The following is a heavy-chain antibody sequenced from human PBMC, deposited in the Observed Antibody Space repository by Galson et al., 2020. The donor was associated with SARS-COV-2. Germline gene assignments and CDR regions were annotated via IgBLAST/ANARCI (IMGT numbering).Heavy chain of an antibody. J-gene: IGHJ4*02. V-gene: IGHV1-18*04. Sequence: ASVKVSCKASGYTFTSYGISWVRQAPGQGLEWMGWISAYNGNTNYAQKLQGRVTMTTDTSTSTAYMELRSLRSDDTAVYYCARDYTLERPRKQLVIGYWGQGTLVTVSS. CDR2: ISAYNGNT. CDR3: ARDYTLERPRKQLVIGY. D-gene: IGHD6-13*01. CDR1: GYTFTSYG.